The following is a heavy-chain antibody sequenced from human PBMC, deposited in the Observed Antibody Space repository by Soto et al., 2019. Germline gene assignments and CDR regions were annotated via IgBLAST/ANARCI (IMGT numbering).Heavy chain of an antibody. V-gene: IGHV3-30-3*01. J-gene: IGHJ6*02. D-gene: IGHD1-26*01. CDR3: ARDRRDSGSYGFPDYYYGMDV. CDR1: GVTFSSYA. CDR2: ISYDGSNK. Sequence: GGPLRLSCAASGVTFSSYAMHWVRQAPGKGLEWVAVISYDGSNKYYADSVKGRFTISRDNSKNTLYLQMNSLRAEDTAVYYCARDRRDSGSYGFPDYYYGMDVWGQGTTVTVSS.